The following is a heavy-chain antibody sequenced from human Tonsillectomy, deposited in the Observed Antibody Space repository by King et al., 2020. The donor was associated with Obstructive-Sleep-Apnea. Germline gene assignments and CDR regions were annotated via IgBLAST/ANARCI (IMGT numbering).Heavy chain of an antibody. Sequence: VQLVESGGGLVQPGGSLRLSCAASGFTFSSYWMSWVRQAPGKGLEWVANIKQDGSEKYYVDSVKGRFTISRDNAKNSLYLQMNSRRAEDTAVYYCARDGDSGYDGAFDIWGQGTMVTVSS. CDR1: GFTFSSYW. J-gene: IGHJ3*02. CDR3: ARDGDSGYDGAFDI. D-gene: IGHD5-12*01. V-gene: IGHV3-7*01. CDR2: IKQDGSEK.